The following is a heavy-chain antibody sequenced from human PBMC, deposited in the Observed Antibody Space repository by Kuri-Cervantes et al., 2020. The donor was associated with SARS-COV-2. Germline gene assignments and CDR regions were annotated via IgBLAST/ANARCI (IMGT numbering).Heavy chain of an antibody. J-gene: IGHJ6*02. CDR3: ARCSGITGTDFYYYYGMDV. CDR1: GFTFRSYG. Sequence: LSLTCAASGFTFRSYGMHWVRQAPGKGLEWVAVIWYDGSNKYYADSVKGRFTISRDNSKNTLYQQMNSLRAEDTAVYYCARCSGITGTDFYYYYGMDVWGQGTTVTVSS. CDR2: IWYDGSNK. V-gene: IGHV3-33*01. D-gene: IGHD1-7*01.